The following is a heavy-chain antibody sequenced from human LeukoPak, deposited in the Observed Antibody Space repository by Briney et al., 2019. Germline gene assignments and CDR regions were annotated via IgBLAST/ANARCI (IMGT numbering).Heavy chain of an antibody. CDR3: VPEGFDI. CDR2: ISGSGSSA. J-gene: IGHJ3*02. Sequence: GGSLRLSCEISGFTFSRFAMNWVRQAPGQGLEWISIISGSGSSAYYADSVKGRFIVFRDNFKNTVNLEMSSLRVEDTAVYYCVPEGFDIWGQGKMVTVSS. CDR1: GFTFSRFA. V-gene: IGHV3-23*01.